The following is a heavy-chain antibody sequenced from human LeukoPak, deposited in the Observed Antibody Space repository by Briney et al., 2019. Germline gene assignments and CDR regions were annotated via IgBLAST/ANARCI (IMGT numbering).Heavy chain of an antibody. J-gene: IGHJ3*02. CDR2: ISAYNGNT. CDR1: GYTFTSYG. V-gene: IGHV1-18*01. D-gene: IGHD6-19*01. CDR3: ARFSYSSGWYFRAFDI. Sequence: ASVKVSCKASGYTFTSYGISWVRQAPGQGLEWMGWISAYNGNTNYAQKLQGRVTMTTDTSTSTAYMELRSLRSDDTAVYYCARFSYSSGWYFRAFDIWGQGTMVTVSS.